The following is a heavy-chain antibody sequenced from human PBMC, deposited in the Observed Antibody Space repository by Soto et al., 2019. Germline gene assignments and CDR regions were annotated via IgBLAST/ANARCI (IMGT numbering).Heavy chain of an antibody. J-gene: IGHJ4*02. Sequence: QVQLVESGGGVVQPGRSLRLSCAASGFTFSSYGMHWVRQAPGKGLEWVAVIWYDGSNKYYADSVKGRFTISRDNSKNTLYLQMNSLRAEDTAVYYCAKDRWKAAADYFDYWGQGTLVTVSS. CDR3: AKDRWKAAADYFDY. V-gene: IGHV3-33*06. CDR2: IWYDGSNK. CDR1: GFTFSSYG. D-gene: IGHD2-2*01.